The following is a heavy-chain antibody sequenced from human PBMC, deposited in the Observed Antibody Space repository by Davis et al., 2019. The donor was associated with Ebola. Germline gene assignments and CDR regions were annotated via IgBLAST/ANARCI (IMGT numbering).Heavy chain of an antibody. CDR2: ISSSGSTI. V-gene: IGHV3-11*04. CDR3: ARGLIDYGDPEFDY. CDR1: GFTFSDYY. J-gene: IGHJ4*02. Sequence: GESLKISCAASGFTFSDYYMSWIRQAPGKGLEWVSYISSSGSTIYYADSVKGRFTISRDNAKNSLYLQMNSLRAEDTAVYYCARGLIDYGDPEFDYWGQGTLVTVSS. D-gene: IGHD4-17*01.